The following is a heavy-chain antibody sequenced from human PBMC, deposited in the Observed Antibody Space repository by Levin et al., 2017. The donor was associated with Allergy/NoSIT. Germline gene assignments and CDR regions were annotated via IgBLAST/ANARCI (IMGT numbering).Heavy chain of an antibody. V-gene: IGHV3-30*18. Sequence: HPSETLSLTCAASGFTFSSYGMHWVRQAPGKGLEWVAVISYDGSNKYYADSVKGRFTISRDNSKNTLYLQMNSLRAEDTAVYYCAKGLRYCSSTSCYSGYFDYWGQGTLVTVSS. CDR1: GFTFSSYG. D-gene: IGHD2-2*01. J-gene: IGHJ4*02. CDR3: AKGLRYCSSTSCYSGYFDY. CDR2: ISYDGSNK.